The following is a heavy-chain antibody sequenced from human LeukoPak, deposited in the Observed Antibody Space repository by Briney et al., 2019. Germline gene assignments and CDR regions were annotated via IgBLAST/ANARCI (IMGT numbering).Heavy chain of an antibody. V-gene: IGHV3-23*01. Sequence: GGSLRLSCAASGFTFSNYGLSWVRQAPRKGLEWVSAISGNSGSTYYADSVKGRFTISRDNSKNALNLQRSSLRAEDTAVYYCARGGIGDTGGYYLFVYWGQGTRVTVSS. CDR3: ARGGIGDTGGYYLFVY. CDR1: GFTFSNYG. J-gene: IGHJ4*02. CDR2: ISGNSGST. D-gene: IGHD3-22*01.